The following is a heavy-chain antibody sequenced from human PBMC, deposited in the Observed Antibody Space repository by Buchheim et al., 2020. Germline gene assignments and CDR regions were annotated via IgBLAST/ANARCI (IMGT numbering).Heavy chain of an antibody. CDR3: ARGGGREYCSSTSCYDNWFDP. D-gene: IGHD2-2*01. CDR2: INHSGST. V-gene: IGHV4-34*01. J-gene: IGHJ5*02. Sequence: QVQLQQWGAGLLKPSETLSLTCAVYGGSFSGYYWSWIRQPPGKGLEWIGEINHSGSTNYNQSLKSRVTISVDTSKNKCSLRLSSVTAADAAVYYCARGGGREYCSSTSCYDNWFDPWGQGTL. CDR1: GGSFSGYY.